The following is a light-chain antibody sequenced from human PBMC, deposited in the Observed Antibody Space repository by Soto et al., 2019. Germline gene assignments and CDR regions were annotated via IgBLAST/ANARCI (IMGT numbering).Light chain of an antibody. CDR1: SSDVGGYNY. CDR3: SSYTSSSTRV. V-gene: IGLV2-14*01. J-gene: IGLJ1*01. Sequence: QSALTQPACVSGSPGQSSTISFTGTSSDVGGYNYVSWYQQHPGKAPKLMIYDVSNRPSGVSNRFSGSKSGNTASLTISGLQAEDEADYYCSSYTSSSTRVFGTGTKLTVL. CDR2: DVS.